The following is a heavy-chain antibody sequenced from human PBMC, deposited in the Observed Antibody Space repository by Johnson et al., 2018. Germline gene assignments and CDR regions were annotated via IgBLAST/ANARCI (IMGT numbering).Heavy chain of an antibody. CDR2: ISYDRSNK. D-gene: IGHD1-1*01. Sequence: QVQLVESGGGVVQPGRSXRLSCAASGFTFRTYGMHWVRQTPDNGLEWVATISYDRSNKNYADSVKGRFTISRENSKNTLYLQINSLRAEDTAVYYCAKVLLRGTRVYKYMDAWGKGATVTVSS. V-gene: IGHV3-30*18. J-gene: IGHJ6*03. CDR1: GFTFRTYG. CDR3: AKVLLRGTRVYKYMDA.